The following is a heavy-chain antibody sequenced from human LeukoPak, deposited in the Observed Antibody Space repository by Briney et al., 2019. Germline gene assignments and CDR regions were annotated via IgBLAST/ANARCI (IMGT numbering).Heavy chain of an antibody. CDR1: GGSISSGGYY. V-gene: IGHV4-31*03. CDR2: IYYSGST. Sequence: SETLSLTCTVSGGSISSGGYYWSWIRQHPGKGLEWIGYIYYSGSTYYNPSLKSRVTISVDTSKNQFSLKLSSVTAADTAVYYCARDGSGSYGPKPIDYWGQGTLVTVSS. D-gene: IGHD3-10*01. J-gene: IGHJ4*02. CDR3: ARDGSGSYGPKPIDY.